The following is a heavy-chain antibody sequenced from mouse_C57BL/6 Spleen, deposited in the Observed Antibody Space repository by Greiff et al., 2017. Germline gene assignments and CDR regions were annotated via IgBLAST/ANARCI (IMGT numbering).Heavy chain of an antibody. CDR2: INPSSGYT. D-gene: IGHD1-1*01. CDR1: GYTFTSYW. V-gene: IGHV1-7*01. Sequence: QVQLQQSGAELAKPGASVKLSCKASGYTFTSYWMHWVKQRPGQGLEWIGYINPSSGYTKYNQKFKDKATLTADKSSSTAYMQLSSLTYEDSAVXYRAPRYYGSSPWFAYRGQGTLVTVSA. CDR3: APRYYGSSPWFAY. J-gene: IGHJ3*01.